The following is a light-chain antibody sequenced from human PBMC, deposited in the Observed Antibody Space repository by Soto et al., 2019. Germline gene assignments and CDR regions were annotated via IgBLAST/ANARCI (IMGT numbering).Light chain of an antibody. CDR3: QQYKNWPL. CDR2: GAS. J-gene: IGKJ5*01. V-gene: IGKV3-15*01. Sequence: MIMTQSPATLSVSPWGRVTRACRTSHSVKSHVAWYQQQPGQAPSLLLYGASTRATGPPVRFSGSGFGTEFTLTISRLQSEDFAVYYCQQYKNWPLFGQGTRLEIK. CDR1: HSVKSH.